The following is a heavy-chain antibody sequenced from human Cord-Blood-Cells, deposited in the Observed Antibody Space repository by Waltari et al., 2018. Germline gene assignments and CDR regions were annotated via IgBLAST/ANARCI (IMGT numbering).Heavy chain of an antibody. D-gene: IGHD1-26*01. CDR1: GGSISSSSYY. CDR3: ARHRYSGSSNFDY. Sequence: QLQLQESGPGLVKPSETLSLTCTVSGGSISSSSYYWGWIRQPPGKGLEWIGRIYYSGSTYYNPSLKRRVIISVDTSKNQFSLTLSSVTAADTAVYYCARHRYSGSSNFDYWGQGTLVTVSS. CDR2: IYYSGST. V-gene: IGHV4-39*07. J-gene: IGHJ4*02.